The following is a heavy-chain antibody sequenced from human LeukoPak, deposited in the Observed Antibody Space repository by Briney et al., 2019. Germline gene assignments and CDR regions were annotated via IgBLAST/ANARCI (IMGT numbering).Heavy chain of an antibody. J-gene: IGHJ6*04. Sequence: VASVKVSCKASGGTFSSYAISWVRQAPGQGLEWMGGIIPIFGTANYAQKFQGRVTITADKSTSTAYVELSSLRSEDTAVYYCARGLLGDYYYYGMDVWGKGTTVTVSS. D-gene: IGHD3-16*01. CDR2: IIPIFGTA. CDR1: GGTFSSYA. V-gene: IGHV1-69*06. CDR3: ARGLLGDYYYYGMDV.